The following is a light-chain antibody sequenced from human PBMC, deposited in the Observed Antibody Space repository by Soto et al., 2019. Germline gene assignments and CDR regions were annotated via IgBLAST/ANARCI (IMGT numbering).Light chain of an antibody. Sequence: QSALTQPASVSGSPGQSITISCTGTSSDVGGYHYVSWYQLLPGKAPKLILFEVSILPSGVSYRFSGSKSGNTASLTISGLQDEDEADYFCSSYSISTAYLFGTGTKVTVL. J-gene: IGLJ1*01. CDR3: SSYSISTAYL. CDR1: SSDVGGYHY. CDR2: EVS. V-gene: IGLV2-14*01.